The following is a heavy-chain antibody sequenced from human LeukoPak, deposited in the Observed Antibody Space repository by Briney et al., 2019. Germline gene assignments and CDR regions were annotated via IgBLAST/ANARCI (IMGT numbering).Heavy chain of an antibody. V-gene: IGHV4-59*01. D-gene: IGHD1/OR15-1a*01. CDR3: ANNGAALDAFDI. Sequence: SETLSLTCTVAGGSISSYYWSWIRQPPGKGLEWIGYIYYSGSTNYNPSLKSRVTISVDTSKNQFSLKLSSVTAADTAVYYCANNGAALDAFDIWGQGTMVTVSS. J-gene: IGHJ3*02. CDR2: IYYSGST. CDR1: GGSISSYY.